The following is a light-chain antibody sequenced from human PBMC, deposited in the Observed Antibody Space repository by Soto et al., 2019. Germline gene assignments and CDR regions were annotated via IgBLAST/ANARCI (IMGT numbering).Light chain of an antibody. V-gene: IGKV1-9*01. CDR3: QQYNSDWT. Sequence: DIQLAQSPSSLSASVRDRVTITCRASQSISSYLAWYQQKPGKAPELLIYAASTLQSGVPSRFSGSGSGTEFTLTISSLQPDDFATYYCQQYNSDWTFGQGTKVDIK. J-gene: IGKJ1*01. CDR2: AAS. CDR1: QSISSY.